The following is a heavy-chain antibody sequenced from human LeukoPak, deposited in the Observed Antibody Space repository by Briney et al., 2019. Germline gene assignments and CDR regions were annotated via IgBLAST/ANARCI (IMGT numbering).Heavy chain of an antibody. CDR3: ARHDLTRMHWFDP. V-gene: IGHV4-39*01. CDR2: SYYNGYT. Sequence: KPSETLSLTCTVSGVSISSSINYWGWIRQPPGKGLEWIGSSYYNGYTYYNPSLKSRVTISVDMSKNQFSLKLISVTAADSAVYYCARHDLTRMHWFDPWGQGTLVTVSS. CDR1: GVSISSSINY. J-gene: IGHJ5*02. D-gene: IGHD3/OR15-3a*01.